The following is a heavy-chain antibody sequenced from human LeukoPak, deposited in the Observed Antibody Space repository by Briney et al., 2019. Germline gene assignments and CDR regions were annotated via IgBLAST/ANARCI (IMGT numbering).Heavy chain of an antibody. CDR1: GGSFSGYY. Sequence: PETLSLTCAVYGGSFSGYYWSWIRQPPGKGLEWIGEINHSGSTNYNPSLKSRVTISVDTFKNQFSLKLSSVTAADTAVYYCARRTVVVVAATSTSFDYWGQGTLVTVSS. CDR2: INHSGST. D-gene: IGHD2-15*01. J-gene: IGHJ4*02. CDR3: ARRTVVVVAATSTSFDY. V-gene: IGHV4-34*01.